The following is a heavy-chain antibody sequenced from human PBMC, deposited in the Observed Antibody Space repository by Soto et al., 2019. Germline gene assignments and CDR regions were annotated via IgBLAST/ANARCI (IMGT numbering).Heavy chain of an antibody. CDR1: GFTFSAYY. CDR2: ISSSGDSG. D-gene: IGHD6-19*01. CDR3: ARDRGAVGGQYFDY. J-gene: IGHJ4*02. V-gene: IGHV3-11*01. Sequence: QVQLVESGGGLVKPGGSLRLSCAASGFTFSAYYMSWIRQAPGKGLEWISYISSSGDSGNYADSVMGRFTVSRDNPKNSLYLQMNSLRAEDTAVYYCARDRGAVGGQYFDYWGQGTLVTVSS.